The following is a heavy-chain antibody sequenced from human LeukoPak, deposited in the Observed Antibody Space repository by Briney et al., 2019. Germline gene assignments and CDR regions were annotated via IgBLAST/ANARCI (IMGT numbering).Heavy chain of an antibody. CDR3: AKNIDSSGYGFDY. CDR1: GFTFSSYS. V-gene: IGHV3-21*04. D-gene: IGHD3-22*01. J-gene: IGHJ4*02. CDR2: ISSSSSYI. Sequence: GGSLRLSCAASGFTFSSYSMTWVRQAPGKGLEWVSSISSSSSYIYYTDSVRGRFTISRDNSKNTLYLQMNSLRAEDTAVYYCAKNIDSSGYGFDYWGQGTLVTVSS.